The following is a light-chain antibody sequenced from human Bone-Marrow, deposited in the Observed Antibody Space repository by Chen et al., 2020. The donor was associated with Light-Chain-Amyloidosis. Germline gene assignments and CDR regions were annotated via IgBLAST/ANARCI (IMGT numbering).Light chain of an antibody. J-gene: IGKJ5*01. V-gene: IGKV3-15*01. CDR1: QSVRSN. Sequence: EIVMTQSPSSVTVSPGESVTLSCMASQSVRSNLAWYQQRPGHAPRLLISAASTRASNVPVRFSGSGSGTEFTLTISTLQSEDFAVYYCLQYHDWPPITFGQGTRLEIK. CDR3: LQYHDWPPIT. CDR2: AAS.